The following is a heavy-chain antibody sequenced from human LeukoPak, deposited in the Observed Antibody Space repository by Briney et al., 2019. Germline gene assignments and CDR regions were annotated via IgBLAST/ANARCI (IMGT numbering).Heavy chain of an antibody. V-gene: IGHV3-23*01. CDR1: GFTFSSYA. CDR3: AKVPTRYYYDSSGFNWFDP. CDR2: ISGSGGST. J-gene: IGHJ5*02. D-gene: IGHD3-22*01. Sequence: GGSLRLSCAASGFTFSSYAMGWVRQAPGKGLEWVSAISGSGGSTYYADSVKGRFTISRDNSKNTLYLQMNSLRAEDTAVYYCAKVPTRYYYDSSGFNWFDPWGQGTLVTVSS.